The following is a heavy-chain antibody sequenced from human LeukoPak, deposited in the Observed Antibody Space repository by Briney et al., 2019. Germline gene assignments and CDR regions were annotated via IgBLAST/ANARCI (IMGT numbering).Heavy chain of an antibody. CDR1: GGSISSSSYY. CDR3: ARVKGQWLAYFDY. J-gene: IGHJ4*02. V-gene: IGHV4-39*07. D-gene: IGHD6-19*01. CDR2: IYYSGST. Sequence: SETLSLTCTVSGGSISSSSYYWGWIRQPPGKGLEWIGSIYYSGSTYYNPSLKSRVTISVDTSKNQFSLKLSSVTAADTAVYYCARVKGQWLAYFDYWGQGTLVTVSS.